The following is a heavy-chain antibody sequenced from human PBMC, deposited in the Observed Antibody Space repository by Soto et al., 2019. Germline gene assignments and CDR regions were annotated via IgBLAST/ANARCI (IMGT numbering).Heavy chain of an antibody. CDR2: ISGSGGST. J-gene: IGHJ6*03. D-gene: IGHD3-9*01. CDR1: GFTFSSYA. CDR3: AKGSGGFDWGRYYYYMDV. Sequence: PGGSLRLSCAASGFTFSSYAMSWVRQAPGKGLEWVSAISGSGGSTYYADSVKGRFTISRDNSKNTLYLQMNSLRAEDTAVYYCAKGSGGFDWGRYYYYMDVWGKGTTVTVSS. V-gene: IGHV3-23*01.